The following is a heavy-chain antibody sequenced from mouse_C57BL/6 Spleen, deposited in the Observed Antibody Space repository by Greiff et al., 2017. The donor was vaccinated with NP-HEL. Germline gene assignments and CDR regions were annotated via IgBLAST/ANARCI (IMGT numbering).Heavy chain of an antibody. Sequence: EVQLQQSGAELVKPGASVKLSCTASGFNIKDYYMHWVKQRTEQGLEWIGRIDPEDGETKYATKFQGKATITADTSSNTAYLQLSSLTSEDTAVYYCAREAATVVATGDYWGQGTTLTVSA. CDR1: GFNIKDYY. J-gene: IGHJ2*01. D-gene: IGHD1-1*01. CDR3: AREAATVVATGDY. CDR2: IDPEDGET. V-gene: IGHV14-2*01.